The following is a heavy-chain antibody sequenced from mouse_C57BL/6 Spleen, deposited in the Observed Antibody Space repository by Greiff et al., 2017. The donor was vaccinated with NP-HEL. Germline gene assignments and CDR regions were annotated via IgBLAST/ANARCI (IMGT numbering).Heavy chain of an antibody. CDR3: ARDGRGYFDV. V-gene: IGHV1-59*01. CDR2: IDPSDSYT. CDR1: GYTFTSYW. D-gene: IGHD2-3*01. Sequence: VQLQQPGAELVRPGPSVKLSCKASGYTFTSYWMHWVKQRPGQGLEWIGVIDPSDSYTNYNQKFKGKATLTVDTSSSTAYMQLSSLTSEDSAVYYCARDGRGYFDVWGTGTTVTVSS. J-gene: IGHJ1*03.